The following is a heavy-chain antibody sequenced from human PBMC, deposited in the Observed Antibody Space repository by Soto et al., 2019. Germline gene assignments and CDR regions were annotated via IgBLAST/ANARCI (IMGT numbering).Heavy chain of an antibody. CDR3: ARDRDFWSGYLPENYFDY. CDR1: GYTFTSYG. V-gene: IGHV1-18*04. D-gene: IGHD3-3*01. Sequence: PSVKVSCKASGYTFTSYGISWVRQAPGQGLEWMGWISAYNGNTNYAQKLQGRVTMTTDTSTSTAYMELRSLRSDDTAVYYCARDRDFWSGYLPENYFDYWGQGTLVTVSS. CDR2: ISAYNGNT. J-gene: IGHJ4*02.